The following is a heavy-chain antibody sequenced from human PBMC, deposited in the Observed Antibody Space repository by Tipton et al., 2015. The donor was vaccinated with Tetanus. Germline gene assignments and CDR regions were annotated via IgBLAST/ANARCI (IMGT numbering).Heavy chain of an antibody. CDR3: ARDQGGGRVVRLNWFDP. CDR1: GLSFSDYF. Sequence: SGLSFSDYFMGWVRQAPGEGLDWISYISDTASTIHYADSVRGRFTISRDNAKESLFLEMNSLRAEDTAVYYCARDQGGGRVVRLNWFDPWGQGALVTVSS. CDR2: ISDTASTI. J-gene: IGHJ5*02. D-gene: IGHD6-6*01. V-gene: IGHV3-11*01.